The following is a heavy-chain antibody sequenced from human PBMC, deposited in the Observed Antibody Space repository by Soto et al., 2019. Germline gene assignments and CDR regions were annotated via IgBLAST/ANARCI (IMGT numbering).Heavy chain of an antibody. CDR2: TRNKANSYTT. CDR3: ARASNGFNM. D-gene: IGHD3-22*01. V-gene: IGHV3-72*01. CDR1: GFTFSDYY. Sequence: AGGSLRLSCAASGFTFSDYYMDWVRQAPGKGLEWVGRTRNKANSYTTEYAASVKGRFTISRDDSKNSLYLQMNSLKTEDTAVYYCARASNGFNMWGQGTMVTVSS. J-gene: IGHJ3*02.